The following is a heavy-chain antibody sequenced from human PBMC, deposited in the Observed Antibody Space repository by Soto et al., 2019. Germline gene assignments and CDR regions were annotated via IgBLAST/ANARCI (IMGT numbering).Heavy chain of an antibody. CDR1: GGTFSRYT. V-gene: IGHV1-69*08. CDR3: ARGSTIVRGAPSWFDP. D-gene: IGHD3-10*01. CDR2: IIPIAATA. Sequence: QVQLVQSGAEVKKPGSSVKVSCKASGGTFSRYTINWVRQAPGQGLEWMGRIIPIAATANYTQKFQGRVTITVDTYSTTAYMELSSLRSDDTAVYYCARGSTIVRGAPSWFDPCGQGTLVTVSS. J-gene: IGHJ5*02.